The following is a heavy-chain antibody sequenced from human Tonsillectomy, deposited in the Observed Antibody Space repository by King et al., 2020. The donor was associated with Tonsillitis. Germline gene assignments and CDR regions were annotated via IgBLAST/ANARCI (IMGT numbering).Heavy chain of an antibody. V-gene: IGHV4-59*01. CDR1: GDSSSSSY. CDR2: IHNSGST. CDR3: ARAGPYCSGFKCAQGTYYYYHAMDV. D-gene: IGHD2-15*01. J-gene: IGHJ6*02. Sequence: QLQESGPGLVKPSETLSLICTVSGDSSSSSYWTWIRQPPGKGLEWIGHIHNSGSTNYNPSLESRVTISADTSKSEFSLMLTSVTAADTAVYYCARAGPYCSGFKCAQGTYYYYHAMDVWGQGTTVTVSS.